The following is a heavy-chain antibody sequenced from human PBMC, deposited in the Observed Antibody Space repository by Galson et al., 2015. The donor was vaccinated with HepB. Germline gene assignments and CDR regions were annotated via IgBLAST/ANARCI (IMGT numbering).Heavy chain of an antibody. CDR1: GYSFSNYG. D-gene: IGHD1-7*01. J-gene: IGHJ6*02. CDR3: ARDSRLELRLNNYFSYGMDV. Sequence: SVKVSCKASGYSFSNYGLSWIRQAPGPGLEWLGWFSGYAGSTTYAHKFQGRVTMTADASTGTAYLELRNLRSDDTAVYYCARDSRLELRLNNYFSYGMDVWGQGSAVTVSS. V-gene: IGHV1-18*01. CDR2: FSGYAGST.